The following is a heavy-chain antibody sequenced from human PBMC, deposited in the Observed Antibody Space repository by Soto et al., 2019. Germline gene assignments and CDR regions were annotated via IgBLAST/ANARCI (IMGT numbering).Heavy chain of an antibody. CDR3: ASSGGPARIAAAGILRNFDY. D-gene: IGHD6-13*01. Sequence: SETLSLTCAVYGGSFSGYYWSWIRQPPGKGLEWIGEINHSGSTNYNPSLKSRVTISVDTSKNQFSLKLSSVTAADTAVYYCASSGGPARIAAAGILRNFDYWGQRTLVTVSS. CDR2: INHSGST. V-gene: IGHV4-34*01. CDR1: GGSFSGYY. J-gene: IGHJ4*02.